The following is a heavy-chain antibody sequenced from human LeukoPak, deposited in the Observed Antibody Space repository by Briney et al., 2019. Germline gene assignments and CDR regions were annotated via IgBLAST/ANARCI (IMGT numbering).Heavy chain of an antibody. CDR1: GFTFSSYA. CDR3: AKKEVEYQLLYFDDY. V-gene: IGHV3-23*01. J-gene: IGHJ4*02. Sequence: GGSLRLSCAASGFTFSSYAMSWVRQAPGKGLEWVSTISGSGGSTYYADSVKGRFTISRDNSENTLYLQMNSLRAEDTAVYYCAKKEVEYQLLYFDDYWGQGTLVTVSS. CDR2: ISGSGGST. D-gene: IGHD2-2*02.